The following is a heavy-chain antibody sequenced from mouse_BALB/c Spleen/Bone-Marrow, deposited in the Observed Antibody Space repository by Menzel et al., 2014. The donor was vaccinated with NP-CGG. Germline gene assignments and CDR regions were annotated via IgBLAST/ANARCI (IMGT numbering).Heavy chain of an antibody. Sequence: QVQLQQSGAELARPGASVKLSCKASGYTFTNYWMQWVKPRPGQDLEWIGAIYPGDGDSRYTQKFKGKATLTADKSSSTAYMQLNSLASEDSAVYYCARSGATATPFAYWGQGTLVTVSA. J-gene: IGHJ3*01. CDR3: ARSGATATPFAY. D-gene: IGHD1-2*01. V-gene: IGHV1-87*01. CDR2: IYPGDGDS. CDR1: GYTFTNYW.